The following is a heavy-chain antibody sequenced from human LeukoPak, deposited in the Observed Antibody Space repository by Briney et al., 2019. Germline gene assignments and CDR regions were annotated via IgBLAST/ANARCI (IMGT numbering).Heavy chain of an antibody. V-gene: IGHV3-23*01. CDR1: GFTFSCYW. Sequence: SGGSLRLSCAASGFTFSCYWMSWVRQAPGKGLEWVSTLSGSGITTYYADSVKGRFTISRDNSKNTLYLQMNSLRAEDTAVYYCAKGIYSSGWSYFDYWGHGTLVTVSS. D-gene: IGHD6-19*01. CDR3: AKGIYSSGWSYFDY. J-gene: IGHJ4*01. CDR2: LSGSGITT.